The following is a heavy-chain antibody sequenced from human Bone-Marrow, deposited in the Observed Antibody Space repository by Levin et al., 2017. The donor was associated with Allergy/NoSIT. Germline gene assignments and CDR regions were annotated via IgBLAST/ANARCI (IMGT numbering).Heavy chain of an antibody. CDR3: ARDSSGYWGYLFDF. J-gene: IGHJ4*02. V-gene: IGHV3-21*01. CDR2: ISGSSNYI. Sequence: SCAASGFTFSSYGMNWVRQAPGKGLEWVSSISGSSNYIYYADSVKGRFTISRDNAKNSLYLQINSLRAEDTAVYYCARDSSGYWGYLFDFWGQGALVTVSS. CDR1: GFTFSSYG. D-gene: IGHD3-22*01.